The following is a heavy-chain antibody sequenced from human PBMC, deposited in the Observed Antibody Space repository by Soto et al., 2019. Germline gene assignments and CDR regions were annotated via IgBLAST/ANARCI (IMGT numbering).Heavy chain of an antibody. V-gene: IGHV3-21*01. CDR2: ISSSSSYI. J-gene: IGHJ4*02. CDR3: ARYYSPHDFGTYYFDY. Sequence: EVQLVESGGGLVKPGGSLRLSCAASGFTFSSYSMNWVRQAPGKGLEWVSSISSSSSYIYYADSVKGRFTISRDNAKNSLYLQMNSLRAEDTAVYYCARYYSPHDFGTYYFDYWGQGTLVTVSS. CDR1: GFTFSSYS. D-gene: IGHD4-17*01.